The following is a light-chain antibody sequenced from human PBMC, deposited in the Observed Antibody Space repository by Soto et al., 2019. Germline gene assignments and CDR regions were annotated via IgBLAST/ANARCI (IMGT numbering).Light chain of an antibody. CDR2: GAS. V-gene: IGKV3-20*01. CDR3: QQYGSSLFT. Sequence: EIVLTQSPGTLSLSPGERATLSCRASQSVSSSFLAWYQQKPGQAPRLLIYGASNRATGFPDRFSGSGSGTDFTLTISRLEPEDFAVYYCQQYGSSLFTFGPGTKVDFK. CDR1: QSVSSSF. J-gene: IGKJ3*01.